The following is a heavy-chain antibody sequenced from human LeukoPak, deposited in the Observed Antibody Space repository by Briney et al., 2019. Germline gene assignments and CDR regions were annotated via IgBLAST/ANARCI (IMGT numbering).Heavy chain of an antibody. J-gene: IGHJ4*02. Sequence: GGSLRLSCAASGFTFRNYAMSWVRQAPGKGLEWVSAISGSGGSTYYADSVKGRFTISRDNSKNTLYLQMNSLRAEDTAVYYCAKDEGGYSGYDSEYWGQGTLVTVSS. CDR3: AKDEGGYSGYDSEY. CDR1: GFTFRNYA. CDR2: ISGSGGST. V-gene: IGHV3-23*01. D-gene: IGHD5-12*01.